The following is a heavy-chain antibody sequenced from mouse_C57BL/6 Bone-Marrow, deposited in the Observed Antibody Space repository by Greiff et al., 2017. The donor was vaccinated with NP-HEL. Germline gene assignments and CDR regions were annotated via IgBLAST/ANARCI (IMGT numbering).Heavy chain of an antibody. Sequence: QVHVKQSGPGLVQPSQSLSITCTVSGFSLTSYGVHWVRQPPGKGLEWLGVIWSGGSTDYNAAFISRLSISKDNSKSQVFFKMNSLQADDTAIYYCAKNSYGSSWAMDYWGQGTSVTVSS. J-gene: IGHJ4*01. V-gene: IGHV2-4*01. CDR1: GFSLTSYG. CDR2: IWSGGST. D-gene: IGHD1-1*01. CDR3: AKNSYGSSWAMDY.